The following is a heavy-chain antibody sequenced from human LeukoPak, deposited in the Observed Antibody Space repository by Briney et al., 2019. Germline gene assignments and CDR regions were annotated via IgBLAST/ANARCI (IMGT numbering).Heavy chain of an antibody. V-gene: IGHV5-51*01. CDR2: IYPGDSDT. Sequence: GESLEISCKGSGYSFTSYWIGWVRQMPGKGLEWMGIIYPGDSDTRYSPSFQGQVTISADKSISTAYLQWSSLKASDTAMYYCARRKYYYDSSGYYTSFDYWGQGTLVTVSS. CDR3: ARRKYYYDSSGYYTSFDY. CDR1: GYSFTSYW. J-gene: IGHJ4*02. D-gene: IGHD3-22*01.